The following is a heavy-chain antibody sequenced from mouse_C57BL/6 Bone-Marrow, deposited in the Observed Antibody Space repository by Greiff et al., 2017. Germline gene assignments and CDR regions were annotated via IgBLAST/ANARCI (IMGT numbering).Heavy chain of an antibody. D-gene: IGHD2-9*01. CDR1: GFNIKDDY. CDR3: TTPSYYVYAWFAY. CDR2: IDPENGDT. J-gene: IGHJ3*01. V-gene: IGHV14-4*01. Sequence: VQLQQSGAELVRPGASVKLSCTASGFNIKDDYMHWVKQRPEQGLEWIGWIDPENGDTEYASKFQGKATITADTSSNTAYLQLSSLTSEDTAVYYCTTPSYYVYAWFAYWGQGTLVTVSA.